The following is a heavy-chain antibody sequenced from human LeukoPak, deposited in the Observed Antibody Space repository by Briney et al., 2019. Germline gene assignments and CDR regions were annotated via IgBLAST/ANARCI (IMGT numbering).Heavy chain of an antibody. CDR1: GYTFTSYD. CDR2: ISAYNGNT. CDR3: ARDDGYRSHY. Sequence: ASVKVSCKASGYTFTSYDINWVRQAPGQGLEWMGWISAYNGNTDYAQKLQGRVTMTTDTSTSTAYMGLRSLRSDDTAVYYCARDDGYRSHYWGQRTLHTVSS. V-gene: IGHV1-18*01. D-gene: IGHD3-16*02. J-gene: IGHJ4*02.